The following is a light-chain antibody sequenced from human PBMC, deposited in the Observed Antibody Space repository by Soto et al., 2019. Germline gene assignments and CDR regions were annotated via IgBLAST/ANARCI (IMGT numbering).Light chain of an antibody. CDR1: QGISSY. Sequence: DIQLTQSPSFLSASVGDRVTITCRASQGISSYLAWYQQKPGKAPKLLIYAASTLQSGVPSRFSGSGSGTEFTLTIITLQPEDFATYYCQQYNSYPLTCGGGTKVEIK. CDR2: AAS. V-gene: IGKV1-9*01. J-gene: IGKJ4*01. CDR3: QQYNSYPLT.